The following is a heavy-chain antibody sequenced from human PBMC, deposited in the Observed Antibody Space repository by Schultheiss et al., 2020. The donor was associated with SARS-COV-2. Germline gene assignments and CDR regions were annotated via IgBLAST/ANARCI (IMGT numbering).Heavy chain of an antibody. D-gene: IGHD1-26*01. J-gene: IGHJ3*02. CDR2: ISGSGGST. V-gene: IGHV3-48*04. CDR1: GFTFSSYG. Sequence: GGSLRLSCAASGFTFSSYGMHWVRQAPGKGLEWVSSISGSGGSTYYTDSVKGRFTISRDNAKNSLYLQMNNLRAEDTAVYYCARGHSGSYYGGAFDIWGQGTMVTVSS. CDR3: ARGHSGSYYGGAFDI.